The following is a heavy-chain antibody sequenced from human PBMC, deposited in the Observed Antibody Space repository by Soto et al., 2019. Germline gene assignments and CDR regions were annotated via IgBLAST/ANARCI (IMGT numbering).Heavy chain of an antibody. V-gene: IGHV4-31*03. CDR2: IYYSGST. D-gene: IGHD6-13*01. J-gene: IGHJ4*02. CDR1: GGSISSGGYY. CDR3: AREGIAAAGHFDY. Sequence: QVQLQESGPGLVKPSQTLSLTCTVSGGSISSGGYYWSWIRQHPGKGLEGIGYIYYSGSTYYNPSHKSRVRIRVDASKNQFSLKLSSVTAADAAVYYCAREGIAAAGHFDYWGQGTPVTVSS.